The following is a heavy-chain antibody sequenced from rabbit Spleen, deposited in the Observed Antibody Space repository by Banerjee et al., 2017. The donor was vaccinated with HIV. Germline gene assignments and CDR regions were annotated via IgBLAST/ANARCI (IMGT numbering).Heavy chain of an antibody. CDR1: GFSFTNRDW. CDR3: ARDLDDVIGWNFGW. CDR2: FNNGDDSP. J-gene: IGHJ3*01. V-gene: IGHV1S45*01. Sequence: QQQLVESGGGLIKPGASLTLTCKASGFSFTNRDWMCWVRQAPGKGLEWIACFNNGDDSPYYASWAKGRSSISKTSSTTVTLQMTSLTAADTATYFCARDLDDVIGWNFGWWGQGTLVTV. D-gene: IGHD4-1*01.